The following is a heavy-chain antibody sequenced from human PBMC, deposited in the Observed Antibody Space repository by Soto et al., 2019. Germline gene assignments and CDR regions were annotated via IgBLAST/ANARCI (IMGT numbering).Heavy chain of an antibody. CDR3: ARGETQQQRDY. Sequence: SETLSLTCAVSGDSITSDKWWSWIRQPPGKGLQWIGEIYHSGSAKYNPSLKSRIIISVDKSKNQFSLKLSSVTAADTAVYYCARGETQQQRDYWGQGTLVT. D-gene: IGHD6-13*01. CDR1: GDSITSDKW. CDR2: IYHSGSA. V-gene: IGHV4-4*02. J-gene: IGHJ4*02.